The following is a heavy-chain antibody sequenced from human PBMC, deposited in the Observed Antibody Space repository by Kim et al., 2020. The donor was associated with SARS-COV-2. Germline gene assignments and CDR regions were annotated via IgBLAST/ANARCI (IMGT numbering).Heavy chain of an antibody. CDR2: ISSSSSYI. J-gene: IGHJ6*02. CDR3: ARECSSTSCYPDYYYYGMDV. CDR1: GFTFSSYS. V-gene: IGHV3-21*01. Sequence: GGSLRLSCAASGFTFSSYSMNWVRQAPGKGLEWVSSISSSSSYIYYADSVKGRFTISRDNAKNSLYLQMNSLRAEDTAVYYCARECSSTSCYPDYYYYGMDVWGQGTTVTVSS. D-gene: IGHD2-2*01.